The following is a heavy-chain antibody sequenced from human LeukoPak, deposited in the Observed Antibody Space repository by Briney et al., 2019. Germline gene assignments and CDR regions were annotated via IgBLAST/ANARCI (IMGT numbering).Heavy chain of an antibody. CDR2: IYPGDSDT. Sequence: GESLKISCKGSGYSFTSYWIGWVRQMPGKGLEWMGIIYPGDSDTTYSPSFQGQVTISADKSISTAYVQWNSLKASDTAMYYCARRSSIATRFFDYWGQGTLVTVSS. J-gene: IGHJ4*02. CDR1: GYSFTSYW. CDR3: ARRSSIATRFFDY. D-gene: IGHD6-6*01. V-gene: IGHV5-51*01.